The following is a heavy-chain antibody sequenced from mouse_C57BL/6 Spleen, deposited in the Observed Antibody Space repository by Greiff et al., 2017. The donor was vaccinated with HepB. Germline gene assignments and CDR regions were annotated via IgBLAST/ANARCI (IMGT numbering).Heavy chain of an antibody. D-gene: IGHD1-1*01. Sequence: EADGGLVQPKGSLKLSCAASGFSFNTYAMNWVRQAPGKGLEWVARIRSKSNNYATYYADSVKDRFTISRDDSESMLYLQMNNLKTEDTAMYYCVRHPFYYGSSFYAMDYWGQGTSVTVSS. J-gene: IGHJ4*01. CDR3: VRHPFYYGSSFYAMDY. CDR2: IRSKSNNYAT. V-gene: IGHV10-1*01. CDR1: GFSFNTYA.